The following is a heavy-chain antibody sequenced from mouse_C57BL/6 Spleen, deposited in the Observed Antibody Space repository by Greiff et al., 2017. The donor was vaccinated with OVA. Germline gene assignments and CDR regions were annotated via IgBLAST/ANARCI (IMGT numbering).Heavy chain of an antibody. D-gene: IGHD2-5*01. CDR1: GYTFTSYW. CDR2: IYPGSGST. Sequence: QVHVKQPGAELVKPGASVKMSCKASGYTFTSYWITWVKQRPGQGLEWIGDIYPGSGSTNYNEKFKSKATLTVATSSSTAYMQLSSLTSEDSAVYYCARDYSNYFHYFDYWGQGTTLTVSS. V-gene: IGHV1-55*01. J-gene: IGHJ2*01. CDR3: ARDYSNYFHYFDY.